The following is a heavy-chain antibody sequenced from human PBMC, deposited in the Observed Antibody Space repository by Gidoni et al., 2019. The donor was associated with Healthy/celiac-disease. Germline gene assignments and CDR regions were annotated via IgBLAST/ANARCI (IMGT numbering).Heavy chain of an antibody. J-gene: IGHJ3*02. CDR2: ISWNSGSI. CDR1: GFPFDDSA. CDR3: AKDIGLDYCPNGVCYWNAFDI. V-gene: IGHV3-9*01. Sequence: EVQLVESGGGLVQPGRSLRLHCAASGFPFDDSAMHWVRQAPGKGLEWVSGISWNSGSIGYADSVKGRFTISRDNAKNSLYLQMNSLRAEDTALYYCAKDIGLDYCPNGVCYWNAFDIWGQGTMVTVSS. D-gene: IGHD2-8*01.